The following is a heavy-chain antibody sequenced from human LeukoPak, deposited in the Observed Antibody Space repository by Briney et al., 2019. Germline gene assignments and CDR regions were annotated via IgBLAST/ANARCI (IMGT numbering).Heavy chain of an antibody. CDR2: IYYSGST. V-gene: IGHV4-59*01. CDR3: ARDGRISGSYDYYYYMDV. CDR1: GGSISSYY. Sequence: SETLSLTCTVSGGSISSYYWSWIRQPPGKGLEWIGYIYYSGSTNYNPSLKSRVTISVDTSKNPFSLKLSSVTAADTAVYYCARDGRISGSYDYYYYMDVWGKGTTVTVSS. J-gene: IGHJ6*03. D-gene: IGHD1-26*01.